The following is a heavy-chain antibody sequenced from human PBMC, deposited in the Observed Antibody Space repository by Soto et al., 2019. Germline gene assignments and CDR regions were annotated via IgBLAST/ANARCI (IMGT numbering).Heavy chain of an antibody. CDR2: MNPNSGNT. CDR3: ARRGLDYYDSSGYYYVFDY. CDR1: GYTFTSYD. J-gene: IGHJ4*02. V-gene: IGHV1-8*01. Sequence: ASVKVSCKASGYTFTSYDINWVRQATGQGLEWMGWMNPNSGNTGYAQKFQGRVTMTTDTSTSTAYMELRSLRSDDTAVYYCARRGLDYYDSSGYYYVFDYWGQGTLVTVSS. D-gene: IGHD3-22*01.